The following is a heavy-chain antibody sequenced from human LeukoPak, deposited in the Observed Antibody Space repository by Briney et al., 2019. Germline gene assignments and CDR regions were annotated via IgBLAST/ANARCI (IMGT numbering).Heavy chain of an antibody. CDR1: GFTFSSYA. V-gene: IGHV3-23*01. J-gene: IGHJ4*02. CDR2: ISGSGGST. Sequence: GGSLRLSCAPSGFTFSSYAMSWVRQAPGKGLEWVSAISGSGGSTYYADSVKGRFTISRDNSKNTLYLQMNSLRAEDTAVYYCAKGFAYQLPHSTFDCWGQGTLVTVSS. CDR3: AKGFAYQLPHSTFDC. D-gene: IGHD2-2*01.